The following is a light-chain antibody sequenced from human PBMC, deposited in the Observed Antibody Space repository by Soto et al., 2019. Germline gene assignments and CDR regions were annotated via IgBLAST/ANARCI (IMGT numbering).Light chain of an antibody. CDR1: QNLNNRV. J-gene: IGKJ5*01. Sequence: ESVLTQSPGTLSLSPGERATLYCMASQNLNNRVAWYQQKPGQAPKLLIFGAINRATGIPDRFSGSGSATDFTLTISRLEPEDFALYLCQHYHISPITFGQGTRLAIK. CDR3: QHYHISPIT. V-gene: IGKV3-20*01. CDR2: GAI.